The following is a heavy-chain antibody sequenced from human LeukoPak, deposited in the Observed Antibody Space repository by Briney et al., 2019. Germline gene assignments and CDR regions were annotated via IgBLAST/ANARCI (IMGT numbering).Heavy chain of an antibody. V-gene: IGHV4-34*01. D-gene: IGHD1-26*01. Sequence: PSETLSLTCAVYGGSFSGYYWSWIRQPPGKGLEWIGEINHSGSTNYNPSLKSRVTISVDTSKNQFSLKLSSVTAADTAVYYCARHRGSYLTDYWGQGTLVTVSS. CDR1: GGSFSGYY. J-gene: IGHJ4*02. CDR2: INHSGST. CDR3: ARHRGSYLTDY.